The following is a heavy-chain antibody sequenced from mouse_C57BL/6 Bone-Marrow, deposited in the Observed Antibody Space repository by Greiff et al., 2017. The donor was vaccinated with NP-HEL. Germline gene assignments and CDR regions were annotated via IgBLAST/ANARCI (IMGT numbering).Heavy chain of an antibody. CDR1: GYTFTSYW. CDR2: IDPSDSYT. V-gene: IGHV1-50*01. Sequence: QVQLQQPGAELVKPGASVKLSCKASGYTFTSYWMQWVKQRPGQGLEWIGEIDPSDSYTNYNQKFKGKATLTVDTSSSTAYMQLSSLTSEDSAVYYCAREGGVVAYYYAMDYWGRGTSVTVSS. CDR3: AREGGVVAYYYAMDY. D-gene: IGHD1-1*01. J-gene: IGHJ4*01.